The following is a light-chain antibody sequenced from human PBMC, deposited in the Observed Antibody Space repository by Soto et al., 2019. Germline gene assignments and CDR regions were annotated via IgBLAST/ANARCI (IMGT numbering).Light chain of an antibody. CDR3: SSYTTSSTHYV. V-gene: IGLV2-14*01. Sequence: QSVLTQPASVSGSPGQSITISCTGTSSDVGHYNYVSWYQQHPGKAPKLMIYEVTNRPSGVSNRFSGSKSGNTASLTISGLQAEDEADYYCSSYTTSSTHYVFGTGTKLTVL. CDR1: SSDVGHYNY. J-gene: IGLJ1*01. CDR2: EVT.